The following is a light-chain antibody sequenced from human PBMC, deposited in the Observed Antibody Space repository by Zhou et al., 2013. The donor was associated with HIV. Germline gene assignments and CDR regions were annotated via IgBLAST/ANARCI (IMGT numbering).Light chain of an antibody. CDR2: AAS. CDR1: QSISSY. CDR3: QQSYETPYT. Sequence: DIQMTQSPSSLSASVGDRVTITCRASQSISSYLNWYQQKPGQAPNLLIYAASSLQSGVPSRLSGSGSGTDFTLTISSLQPEDFATYYCQQSYETPYTFGQGTKLEIK. V-gene: IGKV1-39*01. J-gene: IGKJ2*01.